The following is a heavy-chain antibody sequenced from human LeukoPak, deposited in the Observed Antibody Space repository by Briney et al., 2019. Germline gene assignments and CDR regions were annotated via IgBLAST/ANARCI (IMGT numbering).Heavy chain of an antibody. CDR3: ARSSIIAAAGPYYFDY. J-gene: IGHJ4*02. CDR2: INPSGNIA. CDR1: GYTFTGYY. Sequence: ASVKVSCKASGYTFTGYYMHWVRQAPGQGLEWMGLINPSGNIAWSAQKFQGRVTITADKSTSTAYMELSSLRSEDTAVYYCARSSIIAAAGPYYFDYWGQGTLVTVSS. V-gene: IGHV1-46*01. D-gene: IGHD6-13*01.